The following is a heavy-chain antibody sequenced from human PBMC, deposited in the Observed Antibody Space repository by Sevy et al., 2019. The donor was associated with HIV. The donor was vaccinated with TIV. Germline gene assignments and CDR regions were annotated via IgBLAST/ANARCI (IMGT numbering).Heavy chain of an antibody. D-gene: IGHD3-10*01. J-gene: IGHJ5*02. CDR2: IYYSGST. CDR3: ARLGSGSYFWFDP. V-gene: IGHV4-39*01. Sequence: SETLSLTCTVSGGSISSSSYYRGWIRQPPGKGLEWIGSIYYSGSTYYNPSLKSRVTISVDTSKNQFSLKLSSVTAADTAVYYCARLGSGSYFWFDPWGQGTWSPSPQ. CDR1: GGSISSSSYY.